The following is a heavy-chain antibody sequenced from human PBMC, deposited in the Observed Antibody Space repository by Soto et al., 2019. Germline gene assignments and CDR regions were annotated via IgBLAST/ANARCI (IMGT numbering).Heavy chain of an antibody. CDR2: IYYSGST. CDR3: ATKAWRRMGAFDI. CDR1: GGSISSGGYY. D-gene: IGHD2-21*01. J-gene: IGHJ3*02. Sequence: LSLTCTVSGGSISSGGYYWSWIRQHPGKGLEWIGYIYYSGSTYYNPSLKSRVTISVDTSKNQFSLKLSSVTAADTAVYYCATKAWRRMGAFDIWGQGTMVTVSS. V-gene: IGHV4-31*03.